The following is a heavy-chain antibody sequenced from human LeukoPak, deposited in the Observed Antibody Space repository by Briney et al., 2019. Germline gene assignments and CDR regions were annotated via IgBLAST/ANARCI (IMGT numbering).Heavy chain of an antibody. D-gene: IGHD5-18*01. CDR2: ISYDGSNK. CDR3: ARDKDSYGHDLDY. Sequence: GGSLRLSCAASGFTFSSYAMHWVRQAPGKGLEWVAVISYDGSNKYYADSVKGRFTISRDNSKNTLYLQMNSLRAEDTAVYYCARDKDSYGHDLDYWGQGTLVTVSS. CDR1: GFTFSSYA. J-gene: IGHJ4*02. V-gene: IGHV3-30*04.